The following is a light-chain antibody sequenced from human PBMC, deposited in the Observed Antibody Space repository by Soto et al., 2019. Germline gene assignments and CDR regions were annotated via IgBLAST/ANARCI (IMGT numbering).Light chain of an antibody. CDR2: DAS. Sequence: EIVLTQSPATLSLPPGERATLSCRASQSVSSYLAWYQQKPGQAPRLLIYDASNRATGIPARFSGSGSGTDFTLTISSQEPEDFAVYYCQQRSNWPPGLTFGGGTQVEI. V-gene: IGKV3-11*01. J-gene: IGKJ4*01. CDR1: QSVSSY. CDR3: QQRSNWPPGLT.